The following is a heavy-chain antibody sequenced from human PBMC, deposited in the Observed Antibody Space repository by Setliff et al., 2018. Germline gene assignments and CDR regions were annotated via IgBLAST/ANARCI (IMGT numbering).Heavy chain of an antibody. Sequence: SETLSLTCTVSGGSISSMSYYWSWIRQPPGKGLEWIGNIYYTGSPSYSPSLRSRGTISVDTSKNKFSLSLSSVTAADTAVYYCARGGYNGYAVFDDWGQGALVTVSS. J-gene: IGHJ4*02. D-gene: IGHD5-12*01. CDR3: ARGGYNGYAVFDD. CDR2: IYYTGSP. V-gene: IGHV4-61*01. CDR1: GGSISSMSYY.